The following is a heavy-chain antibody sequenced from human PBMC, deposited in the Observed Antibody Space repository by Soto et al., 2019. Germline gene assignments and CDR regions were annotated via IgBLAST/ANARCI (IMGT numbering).Heavy chain of an antibody. CDR3: ARGLITGSHYSGGWYSFDS. J-gene: IGHJ4*02. CDR2: IYYSGST. V-gene: IGHV4-30-4*01. D-gene: IGHD6-19*01. Sequence: SETLSLTCTVSGGSISSGDYYWSWIRQPPGKGLEWIGYIYYSGSTYYNPSLKSRVTISVDTSKNQFSLKLSSVTAADTAVYYCARGLITGSHYSGGWYSFDSCGQGTQVTVSS. CDR1: GGSISSGDYY.